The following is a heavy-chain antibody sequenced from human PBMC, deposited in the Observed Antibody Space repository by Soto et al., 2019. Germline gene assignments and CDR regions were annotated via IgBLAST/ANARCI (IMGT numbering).Heavy chain of an antibody. Sequence: SETLSLTCTVSGGSISSYYWSWTRQPPGKGLEWIGYIYYSGSTNYNPSLKSRVTISVDTSKNQFSLKLSSVTAADTAVYYCARHLDYYYYMDVWGKGTTVTVSS. CDR2: IYYSGST. CDR1: GGSISSYY. CDR3: ARHLDYYYYMDV. J-gene: IGHJ6*03. V-gene: IGHV4-59*08.